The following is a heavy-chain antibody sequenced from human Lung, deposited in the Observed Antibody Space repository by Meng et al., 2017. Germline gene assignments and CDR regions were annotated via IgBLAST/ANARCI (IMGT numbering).Heavy chain of an antibody. CDR1: GFTFTDNW. Sequence: EVVVVESGGSMGPPGVSLRLSCAASGFTFTDNWMHWVRQGPGKGLVWVSRINRDGTKPTYADSVKGRFTISRDNAKNTLYLQMNNLRAEDTAFYYCTNDRLNHWGQGALVTVSS. J-gene: IGHJ1*01. V-gene: IGHV3-74*01. D-gene: IGHD1-1*01. CDR3: TNDRLNH. CDR2: INRDGTKP.